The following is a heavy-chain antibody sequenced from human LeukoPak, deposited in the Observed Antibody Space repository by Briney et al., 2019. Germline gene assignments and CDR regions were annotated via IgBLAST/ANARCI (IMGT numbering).Heavy chain of an antibody. Sequence: SETLSLTCTVSGGSISNSYYYWGWTRQPPGEALEWIGSIYYSGTTYYKPSLKSRVTISVDTSKNQFSLKLSSVTAADTAVYYCARAGSPYGGNSGGNPTPGYFDYWGQGTPVTVSS. CDR3: ARAGSPYGGNSGGNPTPGYFDY. CDR1: GGSISNSYYY. CDR2: IYYSGTT. D-gene: IGHD4-23*01. V-gene: IGHV4-39*01. J-gene: IGHJ4*02.